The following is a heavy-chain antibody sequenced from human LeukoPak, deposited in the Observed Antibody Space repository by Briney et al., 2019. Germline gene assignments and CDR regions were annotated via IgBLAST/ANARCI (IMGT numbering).Heavy chain of an antibody. J-gene: IGHJ4*02. Sequence: ASVKVSCKASGYTFTSYYMHWVRQAPGQGLEWMGLINPTGGSTGYAQKFQGRVTMTRDMSTSTDYMELSSLRSEDTAIYYCARLDLATVTTLAYFDYWGQGTLVTVSS. CDR2: INPTGGST. D-gene: IGHD4-17*01. CDR1: GYTFTSYY. CDR3: ARLDLATVTTLAYFDY. V-gene: IGHV1-46*01.